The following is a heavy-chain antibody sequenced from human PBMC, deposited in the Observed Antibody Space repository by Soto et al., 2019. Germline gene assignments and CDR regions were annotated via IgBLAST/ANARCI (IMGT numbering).Heavy chain of an antibody. CDR2: ISGSGGGT. J-gene: IGHJ4*02. CDR3: AKHLSNGSPDY. Sequence: GGSLRLSCAASGFTFSSYAMSWVRQAPGKGLEWVSLISGSGGGTYYAESVKGRFTISRDNSKNTLYLQMNSLRAEDTAVFYCAKHLSNGSPDYWGQGTLVTVSS. V-gene: IGHV3-23*01. CDR1: GFTFSSYA. D-gene: IGHD2-15*01.